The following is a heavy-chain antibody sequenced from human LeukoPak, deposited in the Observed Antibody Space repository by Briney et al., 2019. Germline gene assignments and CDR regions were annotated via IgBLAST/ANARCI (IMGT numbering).Heavy chain of an antibody. CDR1: GGSISSFY. D-gene: IGHD5-18*01. J-gene: IGHJ4*02. CDR3: ATQAGGYSYGSFDY. V-gene: IGHV4-59*08. CDR2: IYYTGST. Sequence: SETLSLTCTVSGGSISSFYWGWIRQPPREGLEWIGYIYYTGSTNYNPSLKSRVTMSVDTSKNQVSLKLYSVTAADTAVYYCATQAGGYSYGSFDYWGQGTLVTVSS.